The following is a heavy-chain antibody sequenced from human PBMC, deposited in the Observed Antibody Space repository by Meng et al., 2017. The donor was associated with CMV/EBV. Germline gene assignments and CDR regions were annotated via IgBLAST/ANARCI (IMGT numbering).Heavy chain of an antibody. CDR3: ARGINNFDY. J-gene: IGHJ4*02. CDR2: ISWNSGSI. CDR1: GFTFDDYA. V-gene: IGHV3-9*01. D-gene: IGHD3-16*01. Sequence: SLKISCAASGFTFDDYAMHWVRQAPGKGLEWVSGISWNSGSIGYADSVKGRFTISRDNAKNSLHLQMNSLRAEDTAVYYCARGINNFDYWGQGTLVTVSS.